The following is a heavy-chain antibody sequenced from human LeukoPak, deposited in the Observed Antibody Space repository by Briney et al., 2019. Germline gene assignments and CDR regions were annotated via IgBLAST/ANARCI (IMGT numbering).Heavy chain of an antibody. CDR2: LSSRGGSK. CDR3: AKDFLGGYQDY. D-gene: IGHD3-22*01. Sequence: PSETLSLTCTVSGGSISSSSYYWGWIRQAPGKELEWVSFLSSRGGSKYYADSVRGRFTISRDNSKNTLYLQMNSLRAEDTAVYYCAKDFLGGYQDYWGQGTLVSVSS. CDR1: GGSISSSSYY. V-gene: IGHV3-23*01. J-gene: IGHJ4*02.